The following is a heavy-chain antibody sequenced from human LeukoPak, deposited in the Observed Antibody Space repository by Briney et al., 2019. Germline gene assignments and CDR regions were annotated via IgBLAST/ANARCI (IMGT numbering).Heavy chain of an antibody. D-gene: IGHD6-6*01. CDR3: ARDLSIAARPGDY. V-gene: IGHV1-2*04. Sequence: ASVKASCKASGYTFTGYYMHWVRQAPGQGLEWMGWINPNSGGTNYAQKFQGWVTMTRDTSISTAYMELSRLRSEDTAVYYCARDLSIAARPGDYWGQGTLVTVSS. J-gene: IGHJ4*02. CDR1: GYTFTGYY. CDR2: INPNSGGT.